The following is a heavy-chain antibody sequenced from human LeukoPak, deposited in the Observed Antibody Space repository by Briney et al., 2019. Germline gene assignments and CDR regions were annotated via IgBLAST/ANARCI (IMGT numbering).Heavy chain of an antibody. CDR3: AKDLKKDIVVVVAATLVDFQH. V-gene: IGHV3-23*01. D-gene: IGHD2-15*01. J-gene: IGHJ1*01. CDR1: GFTFSSYA. Sequence: PGGSLRLSCAASGFTFSSYAMGWVRQAPGKGLEWVSAISGSGGSTYYADSVKGRFTISRDNSKNTLYLQMNSLRAEDTAVYYCAKDLKKDIVVVVAATLVDFQHWGQGTLVTVSS. CDR2: ISGSGGST.